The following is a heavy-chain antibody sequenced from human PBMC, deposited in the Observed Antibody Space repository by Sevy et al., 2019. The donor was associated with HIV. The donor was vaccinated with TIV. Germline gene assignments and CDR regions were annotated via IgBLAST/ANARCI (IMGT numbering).Heavy chain of an antibody. D-gene: IGHD6-6*01. CDR3: ARDHGRKGYSTSSTFDY. Sequence: GGSLRLSCAASGFTFSSYSMNWVRLAPGKGLEWVSSISSSSNYIFYADSVKGRFTISRDNAKNSLYLQMNSLRADDTAVYYCARDHGRKGYSTSSTFDYWGQGTLVTVSS. CDR1: GFTFSSYS. J-gene: IGHJ4*02. CDR2: ISSSSNYI. V-gene: IGHV3-21*06.